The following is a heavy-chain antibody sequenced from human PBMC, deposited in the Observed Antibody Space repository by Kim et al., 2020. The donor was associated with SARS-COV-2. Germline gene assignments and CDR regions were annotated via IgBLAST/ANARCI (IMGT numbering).Heavy chain of an antibody. CDR3: AKFEPPEHPSSGWFYYYYYGMDV. J-gene: IGHJ6*02. V-gene: IGHV3-30*18. Sequence: GGSLRLSCAASGFTFSSYGMHWVRQAPGKGLEWVAVISYDGSNKYYADSVKGRFTISRDNSKNTLYLQMNSLRAEDTAVYYCAKFEPPEHPSSGWFYYYYYGMDVWGQGTTVTVSS. CDR2: ISYDGSNK. D-gene: IGHD6-19*01. CDR1: GFTFSSYG.